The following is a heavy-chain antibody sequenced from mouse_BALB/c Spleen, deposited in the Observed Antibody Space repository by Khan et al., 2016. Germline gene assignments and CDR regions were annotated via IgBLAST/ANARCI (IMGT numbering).Heavy chain of an antibody. J-gene: IGHJ2*01. V-gene: IGHV3-2*02. CDR2: ISNSGST. D-gene: IGHD1-2*01. Sequence: EVQLQEPGQGQEKSSQLHSLTRTVTGHSIPSGYGWNGIPQFPGNKLEWMRHISNSGSTNYNPYLTSRISISRDTSKHQFFLQLTTVTTEDTATYYCASTARITYWGQGTTLTVSS. CDR1: GHSIPSGYG. CDR3: ASTARITY.